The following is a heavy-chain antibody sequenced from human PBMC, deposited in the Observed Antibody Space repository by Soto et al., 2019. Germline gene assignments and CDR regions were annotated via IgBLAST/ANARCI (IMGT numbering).Heavy chain of an antibody. CDR3: ARAPGVSVRGVIGPRGYYYYGMDV. D-gene: IGHD3-10*01. V-gene: IGHV1-69*13. CDR2: IIPIFGTA. J-gene: IGHJ6*02. Sequence: SVKVSCKSSGVTFSSYAISWVRQSPGQWLECILVIIPIFGTANYAQKFQGRVTITADESTSTAYMELSSLRSEDTAVYYCARAPGVSVRGVIGPRGYYYYGMDVWGQGTTVTVSS. CDR1: GVTFSSYA.